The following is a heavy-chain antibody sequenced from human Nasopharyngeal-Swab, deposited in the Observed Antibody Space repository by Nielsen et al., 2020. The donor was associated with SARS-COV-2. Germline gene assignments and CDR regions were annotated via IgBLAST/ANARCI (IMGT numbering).Heavy chain of an antibody. D-gene: IGHD6-25*01. V-gene: IGHV3-9*01. Sequence: GGARRLSWAASGFTFDEYAMHWVRQAPGEGREWVSGISWNSGSVAYADSVKGRFTISRDNAKNSLYLQMNSLRREDTAFYYCAKGYSSGWATNHYCGIDVWGQGTTVTVSS. J-gene: IGHJ6*02. CDR1: GFTFDEYA. CDR3: AKGYSSGWATNHYCGIDV. CDR2: ISWNSGSV.